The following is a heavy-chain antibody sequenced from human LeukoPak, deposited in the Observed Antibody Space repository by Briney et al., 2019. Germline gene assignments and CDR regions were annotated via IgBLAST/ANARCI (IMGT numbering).Heavy chain of an antibody. CDR3: AREDDRSFGAYDC. D-gene: IGHD4-17*01. Sequence: GASVRVSCKASNYTFSDYDITWVRQASGQGLEWMGWVSKYSGNTDYAPKFQGRVSMTTDTSTRTAYMELRSLRPDDTAVYFCAREDDRSFGAYDCWGQGTLVTVSS. CDR2: VSKYSGNT. J-gene: IGHJ4*02. V-gene: IGHV1-18*01. CDR1: NYTFSDYD.